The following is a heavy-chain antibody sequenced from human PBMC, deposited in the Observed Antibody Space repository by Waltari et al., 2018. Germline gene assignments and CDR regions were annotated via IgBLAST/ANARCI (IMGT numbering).Heavy chain of an antibody. CDR1: GYNFIAYY. CDR3: ARDLREAHLLYEWFDP. D-gene: IGHD2-2*02. J-gene: IGHJ5*02. CDR2: IDPKSGDT. Sequence: QVQLVQSGAEVKNPGASVKVSCKTSGYNFIAYYLHWVRQAPGQGLEWMGWIDPKSGDTYYAQKFQGRVTMTRDTSISTVYLELDRLNSDDTGVYFCARDLREAHLLYEWFDPWGQGTLVTVSS. V-gene: IGHV1-2*02.